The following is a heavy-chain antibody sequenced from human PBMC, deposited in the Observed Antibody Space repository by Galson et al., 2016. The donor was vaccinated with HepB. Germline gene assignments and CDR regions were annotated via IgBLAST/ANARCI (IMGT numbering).Heavy chain of an antibody. V-gene: IGHV5-51*01. CDR2: IYPGHSDT. CDR1: GYSFTNYW. J-gene: IGHJ4*02. Sequence: QSGAEVKEPGESLKISCEGSGYSFTNYWIGWVRQMPGEGLEWMGFIYPGHSDTRYRPSFQGQVTILADTSISTAFLQWSSLKAPDTAMYYCARARNGDSFWDYWAQGTLVTVSS. D-gene: IGHD4-17*01. CDR3: ARARNGDSFWDY.